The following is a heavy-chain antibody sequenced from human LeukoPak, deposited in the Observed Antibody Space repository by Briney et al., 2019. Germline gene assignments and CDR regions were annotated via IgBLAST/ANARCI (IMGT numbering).Heavy chain of an antibody. V-gene: IGHV4-59*01. Sequence: SETLSLTCTVSGGSITSYYWSWLRQSPGKGLEWIGYIYYSGSTKYNPSLRSRVTISVDTSKNQFSLKLRSVTAADTAVYYCARTPPRGGFDYWGQGTLVTVSS. D-gene: IGHD2-15*01. J-gene: IGHJ4*02. CDR2: IYYSGST. CDR1: GGSITSYY. CDR3: ARTPPRGGFDY.